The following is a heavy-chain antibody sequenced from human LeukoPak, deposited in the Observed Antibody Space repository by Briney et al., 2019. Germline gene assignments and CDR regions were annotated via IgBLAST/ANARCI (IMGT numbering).Heavy chain of an antibody. D-gene: IGHD2-2*02. J-gene: IGHJ4*02. V-gene: IGHV1-69*13. CDR2: IIPIFGTA. Sequence: SVKVSCKASGGTFSSYAISWVRQAPGEGREWMGGIIPIFGTANYAQKFQGRVTITADESTSTAYMELSSLRSEDTAVYYRRGYCSSTSCYTPRAIDYWGQGTLVTVSS. CDR3: RGYCSSTSCYTPRAIDY. CDR1: GGTFSSYA.